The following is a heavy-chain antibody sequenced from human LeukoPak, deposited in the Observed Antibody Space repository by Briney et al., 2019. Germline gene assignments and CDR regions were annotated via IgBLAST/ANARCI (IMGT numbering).Heavy chain of an antibody. CDR3: ARRSVRGVIRY. J-gene: IGHJ4*02. D-gene: IGHD3-10*01. CDR1: GGSFSGYY. CDR2: VYHTGST. Sequence: SETLSLTCAVYGGSFSGYYWSWIRQPPGKGLEWIGEVYHTGSTNYNPSLKSRVTISVDTSKNQFSLKLSSVTAADTAVYYCARRSVRGVIRYWGQGTLVTVSS. V-gene: IGHV4-34*01.